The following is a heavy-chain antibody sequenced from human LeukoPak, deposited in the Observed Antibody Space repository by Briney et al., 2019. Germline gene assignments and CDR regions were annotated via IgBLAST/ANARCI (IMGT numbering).Heavy chain of an antibody. V-gene: IGHV3-11*04. Sequence: GGSLRLSCAASGFTFSGYYMTWIRQAPGKGLEWVSYISSGATTIYYAGSVKGRFTISRDNAKNSLYLQINSLRVEDTAVYYCAREGHSSSSDYWGQGTLVTVSS. CDR2: ISSGATTI. CDR1: GFTFSGYY. D-gene: IGHD6-6*01. CDR3: AREGHSSSSDY. J-gene: IGHJ4*02.